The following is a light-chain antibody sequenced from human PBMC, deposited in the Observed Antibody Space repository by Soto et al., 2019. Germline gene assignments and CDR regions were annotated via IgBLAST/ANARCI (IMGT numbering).Light chain of an antibody. Sequence: DIVMTQSPDSLAVSLGERATINCKSSQSVLYSSNNKNYLAWYQQKPGQPPKLLIYWANTRESGVPDRFSGSGSGTDFTLTISSLQSEDFAVYYCQQYNNWPRTFGQGTKVDIK. V-gene: IGKV4-1*01. J-gene: IGKJ1*01. CDR2: WAN. CDR3: QQYNNWPRT. CDR1: QSVLYSSNNKNY.